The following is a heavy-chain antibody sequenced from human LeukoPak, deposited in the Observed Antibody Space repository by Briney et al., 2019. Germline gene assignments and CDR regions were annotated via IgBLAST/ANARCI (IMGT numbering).Heavy chain of an antibody. CDR3: ARVQWELLQTGRFDP. CDR1: GYTFTGYY. CDR2: INPNSGGT. D-gene: IGHD1-26*01. Sequence: ASVKVSCKASGYTFTGYYMHWVRQAPGQGLEWMGWINPNSGGTNYAQKFQGRVTITRNTSISTAYMELSSLRSEDTAVYYCARVQWELLQTGRFDPWGQGTLVTVSS. J-gene: IGHJ5*02. V-gene: IGHV1-2*02.